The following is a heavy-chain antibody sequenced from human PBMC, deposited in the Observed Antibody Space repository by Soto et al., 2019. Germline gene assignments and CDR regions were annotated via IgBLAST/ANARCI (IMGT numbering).Heavy chain of an antibody. J-gene: IGHJ4*02. V-gene: IGHV3-30-3*01. D-gene: IGHD5-18*01. CDR1: GFTFSSYA. CDR3: ARVRGYSYGRLDY. Sequence: AGGSLRLSCAASGFTFSSYAMHWVRQAPGKGLEWVAVISYDGSNKYYADSVKGRFTISRDNSKNTLYLQMNSLRAEDTAVYYCARVRGYSYGRLDYWGQGTLVTVSS. CDR2: ISYDGSNK.